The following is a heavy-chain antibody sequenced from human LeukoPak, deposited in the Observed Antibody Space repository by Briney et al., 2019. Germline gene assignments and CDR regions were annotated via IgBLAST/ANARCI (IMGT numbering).Heavy chain of an antibody. CDR2: INPNSGGT. CDR3: ARASYYDFWSGYFFDY. Sequence: ASVKVSCKASGYTFTGYYMHWVRQAPGQGLEWMGWINPNSGGTNYAQKFQGRVTMTRDTSISTAYMELSRLRSDETAVYYCARASYYDFWSGYFFDYWGQGTLVTVSS. D-gene: IGHD3-3*01. CDR1: GYTFTGYY. J-gene: IGHJ4*02. V-gene: IGHV1-2*02.